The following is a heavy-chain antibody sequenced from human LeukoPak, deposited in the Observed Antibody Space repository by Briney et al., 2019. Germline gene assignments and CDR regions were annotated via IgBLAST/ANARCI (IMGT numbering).Heavy chain of an antibody. J-gene: IGHJ5*02. Sequence: PGGSLRLSCAASGFTFSSYAMSWVRQAPGKGLEWVSYISSSSSTIYYADSVKGRFTISRDNAKNSLYLQMNSLGAEDTAVYYCARDRGGYDFWSGYYTWGQGTLVTVSS. D-gene: IGHD3-3*01. CDR3: ARDRGGYDFWSGYYT. CDR1: GFTFSSYA. CDR2: ISSSSSTI. V-gene: IGHV3-48*01.